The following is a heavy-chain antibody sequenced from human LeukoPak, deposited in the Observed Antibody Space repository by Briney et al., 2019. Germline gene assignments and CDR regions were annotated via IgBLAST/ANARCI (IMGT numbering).Heavy chain of an antibody. J-gene: IGHJ5*02. D-gene: IGHD6-6*01. CDR1: GYTFTSYY. Sequence: ASVKVSCKASGYTFTSYYMHWVRQAPGQGLEWMGIINPSGGSTSYAQKFQGRVTMTRDTSTSTVYMELSSLRSEDTAVYYCARERPTMAARSSNWLDPWGQGTLVTVSS. V-gene: IGHV1-46*01. CDR3: ARERPTMAARSSNWLDP. CDR2: INPSGGST.